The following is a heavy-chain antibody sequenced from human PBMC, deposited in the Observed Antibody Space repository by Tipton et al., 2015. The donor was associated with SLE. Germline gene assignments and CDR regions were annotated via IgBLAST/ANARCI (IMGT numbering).Heavy chain of an antibody. J-gene: IGHJ3*02. Sequence: TLSLTCAVYGGSFSGYYWSWIRQPPGKGPEWIGEINHSGSTNYNPSLKSRVTISIDTSKNQFSLKLSSVTAADTSVYYCARGKDYDFWSGYYRRDASDIWGQGTMVTVSS. D-gene: IGHD3-3*01. CDR1: GGSFSGYY. CDR2: INHSGST. V-gene: IGHV4-34*01. CDR3: ARGKDYDFWSGYYRRDASDI.